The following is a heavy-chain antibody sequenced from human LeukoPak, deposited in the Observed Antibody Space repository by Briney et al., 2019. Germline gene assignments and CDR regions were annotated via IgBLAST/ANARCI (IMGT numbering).Heavy chain of an antibody. CDR2: MNPNTGNA. CDR3: ARVGYGNSYDY. Sequence: ASVKVSCKASGYTITNFDINWVRQATGQGLEWMGWMNPNTGNAGYAQKFQDRVTITWDASISTAYMDLSSLRSEDTAVYYCARVGYGNSYDYWGQGTQVTVSS. CDR1: GYTITNFD. V-gene: IGHV1-8*01. D-gene: IGHD2-8*01. J-gene: IGHJ4*02.